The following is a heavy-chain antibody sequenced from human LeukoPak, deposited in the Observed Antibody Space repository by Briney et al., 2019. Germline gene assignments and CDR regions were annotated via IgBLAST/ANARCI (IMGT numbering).Heavy chain of an antibody. CDR3: ARDPYGSGGYGDY. V-gene: IGHV3-48*03. CDR1: GFTFGSYE. J-gene: IGHJ4*02. D-gene: IGHD3-10*01. CDR2: ISSSSSNI. Sequence: GGSLRLFCTRSGFTFGSYEMNWVRQARGKGLEWVSYISSSSSNIYYADSVKGRFTISRDNAKKSLYLQMNSLRDEDTAVYYCARDPYGSGGYGDYWGQGTLVTVSS.